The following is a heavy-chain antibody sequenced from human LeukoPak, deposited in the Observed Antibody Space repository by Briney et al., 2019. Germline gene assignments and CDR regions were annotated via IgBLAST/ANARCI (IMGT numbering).Heavy chain of an antibody. Sequence: PGRSLRLSCAASGFTFSSYAMHWVRQAPGKGLEWVAVISYDGSNKYYADSVKGRFTISRDNAKKMLYLQMNGLRVDDTAVYYCTRAPYHGDYVSWAWGQGTLVTVSS. D-gene: IGHD4-17*01. CDR3: TRAPYHGDYVSWA. V-gene: IGHV3-30-3*01. CDR2: ISYDGSNK. J-gene: IGHJ4*02. CDR1: GFTFSSYA.